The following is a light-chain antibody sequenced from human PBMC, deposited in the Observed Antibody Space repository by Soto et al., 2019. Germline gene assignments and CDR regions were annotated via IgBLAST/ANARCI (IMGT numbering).Light chain of an antibody. CDR3: QQYNNWPPLT. V-gene: IGKV3-15*01. CDR1: QSVSSN. Sequence: EVVMTQSPATLSVSPGGTATLSCRASQSVSSNLAWYQQKLGQAPRLLIYDGSTRATGIPARFSGSGSGTEFTLTISSLQSEDFAVYYCQQYNNWPPLTFGGGTKVEIK. CDR2: DGS. J-gene: IGKJ4*01.